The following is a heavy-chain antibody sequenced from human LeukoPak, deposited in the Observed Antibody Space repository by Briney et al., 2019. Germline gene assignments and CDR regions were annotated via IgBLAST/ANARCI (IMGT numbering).Heavy chain of an antibody. CDR1: GGTFSSYA. CDR3: ARGRLSSEDIVVVPAAIPDYYYYMDV. V-gene: IGHV1-69*05. D-gene: IGHD2-2*02. CDR2: IIPIFGTA. J-gene: IGHJ6*03. Sequence: APVKVSCKASGGTFSSYAISWVRQAPGQGLEWMGGIIPIFGTANYAQKFQGRVTITTDESTSTAYMELSSLRSEDTAVYYCARGRLSSEDIVVVPAAIPDYYYYMDVWGKGTTVTVSS.